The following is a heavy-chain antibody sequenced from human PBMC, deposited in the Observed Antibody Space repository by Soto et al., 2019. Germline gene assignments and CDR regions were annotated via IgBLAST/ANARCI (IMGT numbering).Heavy chain of an antibody. V-gene: IGHV3-21*01. J-gene: IGHJ4*02. Sequence: LRLSCAASGFTFTTYSMNWVRQAPGKGLEWVSSISSSGNYMYYADSVKGRFTISRDNATNSLWLQMNSLRVEDTALYYCVGLYGLGWGQGTMVTVSS. CDR3: VGLYGLG. CDR2: ISSSGNYM. CDR1: GFTFTTYS. D-gene: IGHD3-3*01.